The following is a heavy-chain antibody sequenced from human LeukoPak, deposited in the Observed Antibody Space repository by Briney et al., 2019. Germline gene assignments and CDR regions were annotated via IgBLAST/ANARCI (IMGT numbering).Heavy chain of an antibody. D-gene: IGHD3-22*01. V-gene: IGHV4-39*01. Sequence: SETLSLTCIVSGVSISSSNSYWGWIRQPPGKGLEWIGSIYYSGHTYYNASLKSRVTISVDTSKNQFSLKLSSVTAADTAVYYCARANRDVVVIGLDYWGQGTLVTVSS. CDR1: GVSISSSNSY. CDR3: ARANRDVVVIGLDY. J-gene: IGHJ4*02. CDR2: IYYSGHT.